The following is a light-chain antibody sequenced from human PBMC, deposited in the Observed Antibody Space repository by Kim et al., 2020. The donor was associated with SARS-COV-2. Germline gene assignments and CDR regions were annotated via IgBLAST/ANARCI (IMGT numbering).Light chain of an antibody. CDR3: QAWDSTTVV. V-gene: IGLV3-1*01. CDR1: TLRDNY. J-gene: IGLJ2*01. Sequence: SYELTQPPAVSLSPGQTASITCSGKTLRDNYVSWYQQRPGQSPVLVIYQNDERPLGIPGRFSGSKTGNTATLTISGTQAMDEADYYCQAWDSTTVVFGGG. CDR2: QND.